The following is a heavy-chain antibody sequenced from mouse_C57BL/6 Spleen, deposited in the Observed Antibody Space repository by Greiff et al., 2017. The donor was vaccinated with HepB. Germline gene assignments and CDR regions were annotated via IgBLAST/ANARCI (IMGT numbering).Heavy chain of an antibody. Sequence: VQLQQSGPELVKPGASVKISCKASGYAFSSSWMNWVKQRPGKGLEWIGRIYPGDGDTNYNGKFKGKATLTADKSSSTAYMQLSSLTSEDSAVYFCARGVAKNYFDYWGQGTTLTVSS. V-gene: IGHV1-82*01. CDR1: GYAFSSSW. J-gene: IGHJ2*01. D-gene: IGHD1-1*01. CDR2: IYPGDGDT. CDR3: ARGVAKNYFDY.